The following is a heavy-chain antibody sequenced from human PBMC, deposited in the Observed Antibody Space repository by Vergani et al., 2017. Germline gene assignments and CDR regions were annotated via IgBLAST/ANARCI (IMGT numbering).Heavy chain of an antibody. D-gene: IGHD1-26*01. J-gene: IGHJ4*02. V-gene: IGHV3-48*01. Sequence: EVRLAESGGGLVQPGGSLRLSCAVSGFTFTSYSLNWVRQAPGKGMEWVSYISGVVDTINYADSVKGRFTISRDNSLHLQMNSLRVEDTAVYYCARGIVGGLEFDNWGQGTLVTVSS. CDR2: ISGVVDTI. CDR3: ARGIVGGLEFDN. CDR1: GFTFTSYS.